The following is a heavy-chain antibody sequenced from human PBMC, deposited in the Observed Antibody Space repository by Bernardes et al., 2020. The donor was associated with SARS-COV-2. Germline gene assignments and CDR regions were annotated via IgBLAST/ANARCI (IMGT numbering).Heavy chain of an antibody. D-gene: IGHD3-22*01. Sequence: GGSLRLSCVASGISFSNYAMSWVRQAPGRGLEWVSVITRNGDTTYYADSVKGRFTISRDNSKNTLYLQMNSLRAEDTAVYYCARDHNYYDSSGYSDAFDIRGQGTMVTVSS. CDR2: ITRNGDTT. CDR1: GISFSNYA. J-gene: IGHJ3*02. V-gene: IGHV3-23*01. CDR3: ARDHNYYDSSGYSDAFDI.